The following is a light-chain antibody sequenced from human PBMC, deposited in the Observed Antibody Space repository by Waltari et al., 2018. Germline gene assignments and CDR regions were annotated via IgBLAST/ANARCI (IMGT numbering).Light chain of an antibody. CDR1: QSLTHW. Sequence: DIQMTQSPSTLSASVGDKVTITCRSSQSLTHWLAWYQQKPGKAPTLLIYEASTLESGVPSRFSGSGSGAEFTLTISSLQPDDFATYYCQMYTTYSQTFGGGTKVEMK. CDR3: QMYTTYSQT. J-gene: IGKJ4*01. CDR2: EAS. V-gene: IGKV1-5*03.